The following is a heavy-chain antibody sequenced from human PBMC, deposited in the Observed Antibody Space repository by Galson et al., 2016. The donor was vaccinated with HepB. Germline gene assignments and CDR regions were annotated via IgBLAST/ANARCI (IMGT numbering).Heavy chain of an antibody. D-gene: IGHD3-22*01. CDR2: ISGGGGST. J-gene: IGHJ4*02. V-gene: IGHV3-23*01. Sequence: SLRLSCAASGFTFSSYAMSWVRQAPGKGLEWVSAISGGGGSTFYADSGKGRFTISRDNSKNTVCLQMNSLRAEDTAVYYCARGMYYYDSSGYPGPFDYWGQGTLVTVSS. CDR1: GFTFSSYA. CDR3: ARGMYYYDSSGYPGPFDY.